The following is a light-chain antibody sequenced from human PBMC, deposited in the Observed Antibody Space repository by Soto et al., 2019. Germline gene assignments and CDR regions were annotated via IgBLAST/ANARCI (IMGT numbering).Light chain of an antibody. Sequence: DIQLTQSPSSFSASTGDRVTITCRASQSISRNLNWYQQKPGKAPELLIYTASNLQSGVPSRFSGSGSGTDFALTISSLQPEDSAVYYCQQSHSSPLSFGGGTKVDIK. CDR3: QQSHSSPLS. J-gene: IGKJ4*01. V-gene: IGKV1-39*01. CDR1: QSISRN. CDR2: TAS.